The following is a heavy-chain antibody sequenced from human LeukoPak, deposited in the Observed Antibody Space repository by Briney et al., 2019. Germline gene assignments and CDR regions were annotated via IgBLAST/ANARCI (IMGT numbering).Heavy chain of an antibody. CDR1: GFTFSSYA. V-gene: IGHV3-23*01. CDR3: AKRSGYTTGWFFDF. CDR2: ISGSGDNT. J-gene: IGHJ4*02. Sequence: PGRSLRLSRAASGFTFSSYAMSWVRQAPGKGLEWVSSISGSGDNTYYAESVKGRFTISRDNSKNTLFLQMNSLRAEDTAVFFCAKRSGYTTGWFFDFWGQGTLVTVSS. D-gene: IGHD6-19*01.